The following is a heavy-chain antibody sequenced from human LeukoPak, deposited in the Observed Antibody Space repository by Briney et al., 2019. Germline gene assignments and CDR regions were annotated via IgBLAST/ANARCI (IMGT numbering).Heavy chain of an antibody. CDR1: GGSFSGYY. CDR3: ARKSIVTAGRKPYDY. CDR2: INHSGST. D-gene: IGHD6-13*01. J-gene: IGHJ4*02. V-gene: IGHV4-34*01. Sequence: SETLSLTCAVYGGSFSGYYWSWIRQPPGKGLEWIGEINHSGSTNSNPSLKSRVTISIDMSKNQFSLRLSSVTAADTAVYYCARKSIVTAGRKPYDYWDQGTLVTVSP.